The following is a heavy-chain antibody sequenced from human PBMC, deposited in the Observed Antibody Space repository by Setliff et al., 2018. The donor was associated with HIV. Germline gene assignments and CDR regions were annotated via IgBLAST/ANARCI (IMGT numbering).Heavy chain of an antibody. V-gene: IGHV1-69*10. Sequence: WASVKVSCKTSGGFLSNNGVAWVRQAPGQGLEWMGGVTPALYLTTHAEKFQSRVTFTTDDSTSSVYMELSSLRSDDTATYYCATDSGVVPPRTLDIWGQGTVVTVS. J-gene: IGHJ3*02. CDR1: GGFLSNNG. D-gene: IGHD3-16*01. CDR2: VTPALYLT. CDR3: ATDSGVVPPRTLDI.